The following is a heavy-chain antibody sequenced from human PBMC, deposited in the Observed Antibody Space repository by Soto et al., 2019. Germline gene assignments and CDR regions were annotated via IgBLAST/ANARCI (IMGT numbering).Heavy chain of an antibody. V-gene: IGHV1-18*01. Sequence: QVQLVQSGAEVKKPGASVKVSCKASGYTFTSYGISWVRQAPGQGLEWMGWISANNGNTNYAQKLQGRVTMTTDTSTSIADMGLRSHITDDTTGEYGAGVEVYYGEQSWFDPWGQGTTVTVSS. CDR1: GYTFTSYG. D-gene: IGHD4-17*01. CDR3: AGVEVYYGEQSWFDP. CDR2: ISANNGNT. J-gene: IGHJ5*02.